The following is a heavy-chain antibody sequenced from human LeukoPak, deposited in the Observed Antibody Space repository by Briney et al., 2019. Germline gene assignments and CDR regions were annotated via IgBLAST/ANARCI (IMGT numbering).Heavy chain of an antibody. V-gene: IGHV1-2*02. J-gene: IGHJ4*02. CDR3: ARTGDYGDYEADY. Sequence: GASVKVSCKASEYTFTGYYMHWVRQAPGQGLEWMGWINPNSGGTNYAQKFQGRVTMTRDTSISTAYMELSRLRSDDTAVYYCARTGDYGDYEADYWGQGTLVTVSS. CDR1: EYTFTGYY. D-gene: IGHD4-17*01. CDR2: INPNSGGT.